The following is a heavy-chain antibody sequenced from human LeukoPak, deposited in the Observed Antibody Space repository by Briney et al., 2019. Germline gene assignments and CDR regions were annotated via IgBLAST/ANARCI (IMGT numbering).Heavy chain of an antibody. CDR1: GFTFTTYA. CDR2: IWYDGSQR. D-gene: IGHD3-9*01. J-gene: IGHJ1*01. CDR3: ASDAVRYPLD. Sequence: GGSLRLSCAASGFTFTTYAMGWVRQAPGKGLEWVAVIWYDGSQRYYAGSVKGRFTISRDNSKKTVYLQMNSLRAEDTAVYYCASDAVRYPLDWGQGTLVTVSS. V-gene: IGHV3-33*08.